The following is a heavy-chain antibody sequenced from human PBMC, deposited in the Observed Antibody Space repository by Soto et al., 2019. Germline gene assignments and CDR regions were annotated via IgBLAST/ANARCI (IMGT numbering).Heavy chain of an antibody. CDR1: GFTFSSYS. V-gene: IGHV3-21*01. Sequence: EVQLVESGGGLVKPGGSLRLSCAASGFTFSSYSMNWVRQAPGKGLEWVSSISSSSSYIYYADSVKGRFTISRDNAKNSLYLQMNSLRAEDTAVYYCASVPREYSGYDLGYWGQGTLVTVSS. CDR3: ASVPREYSGYDLGY. J-gene: IGHJ4*02. CDR2: ISSSSSYI. D-gene: IGHD5-12*01.